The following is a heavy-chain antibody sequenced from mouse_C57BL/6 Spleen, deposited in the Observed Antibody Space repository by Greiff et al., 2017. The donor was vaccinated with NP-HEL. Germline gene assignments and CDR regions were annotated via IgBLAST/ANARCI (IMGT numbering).Heavy chain of an antibody. J-gene: IGHJ3*01. Sequence: EVKVVESGEGLVKPGGSLKLSCAASGFTFSSYAMSWVRQTPEKRLEWVAYISSGGDYIYYADTVKGRFTISSDNARNTLYLQMSSLKSEDTAMYYCTRDYYGSSYWFAYWGQGTLVTVSA. CDR3: TRDYYGSSYWFAY. D-gene: IGHD1-1*01. CDR2: ISSGGDYI. V-gene: IGHV5-9-1*02. CDR1: GFTFSSYA.